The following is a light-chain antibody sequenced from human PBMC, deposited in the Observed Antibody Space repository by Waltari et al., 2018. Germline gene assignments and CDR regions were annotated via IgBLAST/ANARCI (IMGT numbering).Light chain of an antibody. J-gene: IGLJ2*01. V-gene: IGLV3-1*01. CDR1: KLGDKY. CDR2: QDS. Sequence: SYELTQPPSVSVSPGQTASITCSGDKLGDKYACWYQQKPGQSPVLVIYQDSKRPSGIPGRFSGSNSGNTATLTISGTQAMDEADYYCQAWDSIPVVFGGGTKLTVL. CDR3: QAWDSIPVV.